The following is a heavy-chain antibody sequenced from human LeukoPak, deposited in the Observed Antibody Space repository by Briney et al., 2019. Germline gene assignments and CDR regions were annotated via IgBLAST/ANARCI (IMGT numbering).Heavy chain of an antibody. CDR2: ISWDGGST. V-gene: IGHV3-43*01. CDR3: AKDMGYCSSTSCHEPPGHYGMDV. J-gene: IGHJ6*02. Sequence: GGSLRLSCAASGFTFDDYTMHWVRQAPGKGLEWVSLISWDGGSTYYADSVKGRFTISRDNSKNSLYLQMNSLRTEDTALYYCAKDMGYCSSTSCHEPPGHYGMDVWGQGTTVTVSS. D-gene: IGHD2-2*01. CDR1: GFTFDDYT.